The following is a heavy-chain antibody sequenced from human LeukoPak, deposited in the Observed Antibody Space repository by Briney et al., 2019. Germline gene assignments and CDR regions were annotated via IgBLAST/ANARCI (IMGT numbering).Heavy chain of an antibody. CDR2: ISGSGDST. CDR3: GSSGYPIDY. J-gene: IGHJ4*02. Sequence: GGSLRLSCAASGFTFSSYTMSWVRQAPGKGLEWVSAISGSGDSTYYAGSVKGRFTISRDNSKNTLYLQMNSLRAEDTAVYYCGSSGYPIDYWGQGTLVTVSS. D-gene: IGHD3-22*01. CDR1: GFTFSSYT. V-gene: IGHV3-23*01.